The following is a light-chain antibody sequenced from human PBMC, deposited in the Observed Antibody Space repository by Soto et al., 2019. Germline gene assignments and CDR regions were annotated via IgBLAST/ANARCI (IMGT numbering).Light chain of an antibody. CDR2: DVS. J-gene: IGLJ1*01. CDR3: CLYAGSYTPLA. CDR1: SSDVGGYNY. V-gene: IGLV2-11*01. Sequence: QSALTQPRSVSGSPGQSVTISCTGTSSDVGGYNYVSWYQQHPGKAPKLMIYDVSKRPSGVPDRFSGSKSGNTASLTISGRQAEYEADYYCCLYAGSYTPLAFGTGTKLTVL.